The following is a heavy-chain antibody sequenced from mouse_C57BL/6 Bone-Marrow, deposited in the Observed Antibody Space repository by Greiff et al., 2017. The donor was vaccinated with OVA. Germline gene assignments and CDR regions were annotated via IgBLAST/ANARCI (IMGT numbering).Heavy chain of an antibody. CDR2: IWSGGST. Sequence: VQRVESGPGLVQPSQSLSITCTVSGFSLTSYGVHWVRQSPGKGLEWLGVIWSGGSTDYNAAFISRLSISKDNSKSQVFFKMNSLQADDTAIYYCATITAYWGQGTLVTVSA. D-gene: IGHD1-1*01. J-gene: IGHJ3*01. V-gene: IGHV2-2*01. CDR3: ATITAY. CDR1: GFSLTSYG.